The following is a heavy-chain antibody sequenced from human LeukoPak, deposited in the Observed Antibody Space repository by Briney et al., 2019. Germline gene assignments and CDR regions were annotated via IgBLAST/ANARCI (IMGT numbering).Heavy chain of an antibody. D-gene: IGHD1-26*01. V-gene: IGHV4-39*01. J-gene: IGHJ5*02. CDR2: IYYSGST. Sequence: PSETLSLTCTVSGGSISGSSYYWGWIRQPPGKGLEWIGSIYYSGSTYYNPSLKSRVTISVDTSKNQFSLKLGSVTAADTAVYYCARQGGSYYSGSNWFDPWGQGTLVTVSS. CDR3: ARQGGSYYSGSNWFDP. CDR1: GGSISGSSYY.